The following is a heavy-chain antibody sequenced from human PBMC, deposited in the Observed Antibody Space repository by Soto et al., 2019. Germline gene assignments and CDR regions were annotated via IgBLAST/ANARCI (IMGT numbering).Heavy chain of an antibody. D-gene: IGHD6-13*01. Sequence: GGSLRLSCTASGFTFGDYAMSWFRQAPGKGLEWVGFIRSKAYGGTTEYAASVKGRFTISRDDSKSIAYLQMNSLKTEDTAVYYCTRGRRYSSRYYFDYWGQGTLVTVSS. CDR1: GFTFGDYA. CDR2: IRSKAYGGTT. V-gene: IGHV3-49*03. CDR3: TRGRRYSSRYYFDY. J-gene: IGHJ4*02.